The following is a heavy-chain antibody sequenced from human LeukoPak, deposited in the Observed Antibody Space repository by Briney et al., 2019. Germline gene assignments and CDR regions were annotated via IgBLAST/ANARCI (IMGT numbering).Heavy chain of an antibody. CDR1: GYTFTSYA. CDR3: ARWKAGITMIVAKRGGLDP. Sequence: GASVKVSCKASGYTFTSYAMHWVRRAPGQRLEWMGWINAGNGNTKYSQKFQGRVTITRDTSASTAYMELSSLRSEDTAVYYCARWKAGITMIVAKRGGLDPWGQGTLVTVSS. D-gene: IGHD3-22*01. J-gene: IGHJ5*02. CDR2: INAGNGNT. V-gene: IGHV1-3*01.